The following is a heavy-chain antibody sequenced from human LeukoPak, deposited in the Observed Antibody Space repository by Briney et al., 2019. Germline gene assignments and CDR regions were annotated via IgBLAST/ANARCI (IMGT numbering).Heavy chain of an antibody. V-gene: IGHV4-39*01. D-gene: IGHD6-19*01. Sequence: SESVSLTCTVSGGSISSSSYYWGWIRQPPGKGLEWIGSIYYSGSTYYNPSLKSRVTISVDTSKNQFSLKLSSVTAADTAVYYCAGIAVAGTSLADWGQGTLVTVSS. CDR3: AGIAVAGTSLAD. J-gene: IGHJ4*02. CDR1: GGSISSSSYY. CDR2: IYYSGST.